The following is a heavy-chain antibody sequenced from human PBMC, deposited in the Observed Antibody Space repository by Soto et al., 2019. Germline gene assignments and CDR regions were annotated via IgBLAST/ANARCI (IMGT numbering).Heavy chain of an antibody. V-gene: IGHV1-69*12. CDR1: GDTFTIFA. CDR2: IIPTIGTT. J-gene: IGHJ4*02. CDR3: ARDLGSGYDPGDY. Sequence: QVQLVQSGAEVKKPGSSVKVSCKASGDTFTIFAISWVRQAPGQGLECMGGIIPTIGTTNYAQRFQGRITITGDESAGTAYMELSSRKSEDTAVYYCARDLGSGYDPGDYWGQGTLVTVSS. D-gene: IGHD5-12*01.